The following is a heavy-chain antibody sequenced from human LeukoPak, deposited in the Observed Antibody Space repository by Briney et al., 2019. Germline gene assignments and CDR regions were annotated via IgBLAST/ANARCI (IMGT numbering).Heavy chain of an antibody. V-gene: IGHV1-2*02. CDR2: INPNSGGT. Sequence: ASVKVSCKASGYTFTGYYMHWVRQAPGQGLEWMGWINPNSGGTNYAQKFQGRVTMTRDTSISTAYMELSSLRSEDTAVYYCARGSWYGEYFQHWGQGTLVTVSS. J-gene: IGHJ1*01. CDR1: GYTFTGYY. CDR3: ARGSWYGEYFQH. D-gene: IGHD6-13*01.